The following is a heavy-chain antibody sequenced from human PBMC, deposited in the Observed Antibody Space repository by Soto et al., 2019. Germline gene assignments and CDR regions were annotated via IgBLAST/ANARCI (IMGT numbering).Heavy chain of an antibody. V-gene: IGHV2-5*02. D-gene: IGHD2-15*01. CDR3: AYLPCSGGSCYWFSFSGMDV. CDR2: IYWDADN. CDR1: GFSLSTSGVG. Sequence: QITLKESGPTLVKPTQTLTLTCTFSGFSLSTSGVGVAWIRQPPGEGLEWRALIYWDADNRYRSSLEMRLTITKDTSKILVVLTMTNMDSVDTATYYCAYLPCSGGSCYWFSFSGMDVWGQGTTVTVSS. J-gene: IGHJ6*02.